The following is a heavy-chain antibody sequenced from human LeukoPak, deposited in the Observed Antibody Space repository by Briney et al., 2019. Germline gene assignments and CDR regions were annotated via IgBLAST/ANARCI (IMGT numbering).Heavy chain of an antibody. Sequence: PGGSLRLSCVGSGFTFSSSAMTWVRQAPKKGLEWVSSLTRSGGSTYYADSVKGRFTISRDNSKNTLYLQMNSLRAEDTAVYYCAKAIGSSVTVADYWGQGTLVTVSS. CDR3: AKAIGSSVTVADY. V-gene: IGHV3-23*01. CDR2: LTRSGGST. D-gene: IGHD2-21*02. J-gene: IGHJ4*02. CDR1: GFTFSSSA.